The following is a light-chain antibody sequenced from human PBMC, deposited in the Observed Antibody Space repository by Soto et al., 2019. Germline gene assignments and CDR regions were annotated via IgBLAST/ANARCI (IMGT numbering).Light chain of an antibody. CDR1: SSDVGGYNY. CDR3: SSYTSSSTPYD. Sequence: QSALTQPASVSGSPGQSITISCTGTSSDVGGYNYVSWYQQHPGKAPKLMIYDVSNRPSGVSNRFSGSKSGSTASLTISGPQAEDEADYNCSSYTSSSTPYDFGTGTKVTVL. V-gene: IGLV2-14*01. J-gene: IGLJ1*01. CDR2: DVS.